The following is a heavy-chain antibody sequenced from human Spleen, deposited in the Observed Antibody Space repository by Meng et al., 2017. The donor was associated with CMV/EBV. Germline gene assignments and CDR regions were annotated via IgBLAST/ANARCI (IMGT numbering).Heavy chain of an antibody. CDR1: FTCSDAW. Sequence: FTCSDAWMSWVRQAPGKGLEWVGRIKTRTDGGTRDYAAPVKGRFTISRDDSKNTLFLQMSSLKTEDTAVYYCTTDATTYYYHSSVYPYWGQGTLVTVSS. CDR3: TTDATTYYYHSSVYPY. V-gene: IGHV3-15*01. D-gene: IGHD3-22*01. CDR2: IKTRTDGGTR. J-gene: IGHJ4*02.